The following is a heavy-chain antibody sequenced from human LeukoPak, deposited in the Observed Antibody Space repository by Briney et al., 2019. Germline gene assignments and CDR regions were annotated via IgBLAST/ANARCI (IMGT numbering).Heavy chain of an antibody. CDR2: MDYSGTT. CDR1: GGSITSTLYY. D-gene: IGHD3-22*01. CDR3: ARGHSYYDNSGYSGIDY. J-gene: IGHJ4*02. V-gene: IGHV4-39*07. Sequence: PSETLSLTCTVSGGSITSTLYYWGWIRQPPGKGLEWIGSMDYSGTTNYNPSLKSRVTISVDTSKNQFSLKLSSVTAADAAVYYCARGHSYYDNSGYSGIDYWGQGTLITVSS.